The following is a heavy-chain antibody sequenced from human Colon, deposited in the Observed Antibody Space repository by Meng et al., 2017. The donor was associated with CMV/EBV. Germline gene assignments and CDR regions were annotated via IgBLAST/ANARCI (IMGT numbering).Heavy chain of an antibody. D-gene: IGHD1-26*01. Sequence: GAEVKKLRATRKVDCKASRCTFGDYKRHWVRKSPGQGLEWMGWINSHSGGKDYAQKFQGRLTMTRDTSITTVYMELSSLRSDETAVYYCARDPSGSRVPFDYWGQGSLVTVSS. CDR1: RCTFGDYK. J-gene: IGHJ4*02. V-gene: IGHV1-2*02. CDR2: INSHSGGK. CDR3: ARDPSGSRVPFDY.